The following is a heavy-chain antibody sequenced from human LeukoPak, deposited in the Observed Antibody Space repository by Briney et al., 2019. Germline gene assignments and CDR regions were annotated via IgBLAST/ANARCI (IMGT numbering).Heavy chain of an antibody. D-gene: IGHD3-3*01. CDR3: ARKRSGGGVVIIRSNYYYMDV. V-gene: IGHV4-39*07. CDR1: GGSISSSSYY. CDR2: IYYSGST. Sequence: SETLSLTCTVSGGSISSSSYYWGWIRQPPGKGLEWIGSIYYSGSTYYNPSLKSRVTISVDTSKNQFSLKLSSVTAADTAGYYCARKRSGGGVVIIRSNYYYMDVWGKGTTVTVSS. J-gene: IGHJ6*03.